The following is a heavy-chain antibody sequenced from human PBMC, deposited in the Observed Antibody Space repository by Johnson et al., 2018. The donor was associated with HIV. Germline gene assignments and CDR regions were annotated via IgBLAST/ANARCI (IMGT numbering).Heavy chain of an antibody. CDR1: GFTFSSYG. D-gene: IGHD4-17*01. J-gene: IGHJ3*02. V-gene: IGHV3-23*04. CDR2: VTGTGGDT. Sequence: MLLVESGGGLVQPGGSLRLSCAASGFTFSSYGMSWVRQAPGKGLEWVSGVTGTGGDTYYAESVKGRFTISRDNSKNTLDLQMNSLRAGDTAVYYCARMTTTVSHHDAFDIWGQGTMVTVSS. CDR3: ARMTTTVSHHDAFDI.